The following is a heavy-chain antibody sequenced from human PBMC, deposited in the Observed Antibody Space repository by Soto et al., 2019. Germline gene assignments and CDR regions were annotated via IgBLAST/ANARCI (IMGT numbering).Heavy chain of an antibody. V-gene: IGHV3-23*01. CDR2: ISGSGGST. CDR1: GFTFSSYA. D-gene: IGHD3-3*02. Sequence: GGSLRLSCAASGFTFSSYAMSWVRQAPGKELEWVSAISGSGGSTYYADSVRGRFTISRDNSKNTLYLQMNSLRAEDTAVYYCAKDYLASSGPAAFDIWGQGTMVTVSS. CDR3: AKDYLASSGPAAFDI. J-gene: IGHJ3*02.